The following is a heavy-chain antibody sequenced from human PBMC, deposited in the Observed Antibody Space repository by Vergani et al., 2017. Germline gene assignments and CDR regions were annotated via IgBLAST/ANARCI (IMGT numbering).Heavy chain of an antibody. J-gene: IGHJ6*03. CDR3: ARGFYDFWSGYSGYYYMDV. Sequence: QVQLQESGPGLVKPSETLSLTCAVSGFSIDNGYYWDWIRQPPGKGLEWIGSIYRTGRTHFNPSLKSRVTISVDTSNNHFSLRLNSLTAADTAVYYCARGFYDFWSGYSGYYYMDVWGKGTTVTVSS. CDR1: GFSIDNGYY. D-gene: IGHD3-3*01. CDR2: IYRTGRT. V-gene: IGHV4-38-2*01.